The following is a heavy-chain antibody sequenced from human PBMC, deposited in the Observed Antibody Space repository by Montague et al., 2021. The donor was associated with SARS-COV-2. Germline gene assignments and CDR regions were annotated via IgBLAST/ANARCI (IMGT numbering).Heavy chain of an antibody. Sequence: SETLSLTYTVSGESFSGYYWTWIRQSPRKGLEWIGVINHSGSTNYNPSLKSRVTISVDTSKNQFSLKLSSVTAADTAVYYCACEERTTRGLIYYYGMDDWGQGTPVTVSS. V-gene: IGHV4-34*01. CDR1: GESFSGYY. D-gene: IGHD1-7*01. CDR2: INHSGST. J-gene: IGHJ6*02. CDR3: ACEERTTRGLIYYYGMDD.